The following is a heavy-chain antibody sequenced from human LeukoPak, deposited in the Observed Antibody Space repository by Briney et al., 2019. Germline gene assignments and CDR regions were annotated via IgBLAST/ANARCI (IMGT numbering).Heavy chain of an antibody. V-gene: IGHV1-3*03. Sequence: ASVKVSCKASGYTFTSYAMHWVRQAPGQRLEGMGWINAGNGNTKYSQEFQGRVTITRDTSASTAYMELSSLRSEDMAVYYCARAYYGSGELYYMDVWGKGTTVTVSS. CDR3: ARAYYGSGELYYMDV. CDR2: INAGNGNT. J-gene: IGHJ6*03. D-gene: IGHD3-10*01. CDR1: GYTFTSYA.